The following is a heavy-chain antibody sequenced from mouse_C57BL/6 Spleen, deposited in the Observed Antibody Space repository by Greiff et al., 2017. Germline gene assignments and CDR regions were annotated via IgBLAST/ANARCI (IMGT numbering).Heavy chain of an antibody. Sequence: VQLKESGPELVKPGASVKISCKASGYSFTDYNLNWVKQSNGKSLEWIGVINPNYGTTSYNQKFKGKATLTVDQSSSTSYMQLNSLTSEDSAVDYCARRSGSSPYYAMDYWGQRTSVTVSS. CDR1: GYSFTDYN. V-gene: IGHV1-39*01. D-gene: IGHD1-1*01. J-gene: IGHJ4*01. CDR3: ARRSGSSPYYAMDY. CDR2: INPNYGTT.